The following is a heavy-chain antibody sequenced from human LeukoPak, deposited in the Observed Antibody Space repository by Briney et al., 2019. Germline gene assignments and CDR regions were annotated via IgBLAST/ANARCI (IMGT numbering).Heavy chain of an antibody. V-gene: IGHV4-61*02. J-gene: IGHJ4*02. Sequence: SQTLSLTCTVSGGSISSGSYYWSWIRQPAGKGLEWIGRIYTSGSTNYNPSLKSRVTISVDTSKNQFSLKLSSVTAADTAVYYCARISSGGMRQGSFDYWGQGTLVTVSS. D-gene: IGHD3-16*02. CDR3: ARISSGGMRQGSFDY. CDR2: IYTSGST. CDR1: GGSISSGSYY.